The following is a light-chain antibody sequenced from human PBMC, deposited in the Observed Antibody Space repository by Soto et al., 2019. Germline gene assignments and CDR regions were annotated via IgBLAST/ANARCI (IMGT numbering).Light chain of an antibody. CDR3: CSYAGSSTSV. CDR1: SSDVGSYNL. Sequence: QSALTQPASVSGSPGQSITISCTGTSSDVGSYNLVSWYQQHPDKAPKLIIFEDNKRPSGVSNRFSGSKSGNTASLTISGLQAEDEADYYCCSYAGSSTSVFGTGTKVTVL. CDR2: EDN. V-gene: IGLV2-23*01. J-gene: IGLJ1*01.